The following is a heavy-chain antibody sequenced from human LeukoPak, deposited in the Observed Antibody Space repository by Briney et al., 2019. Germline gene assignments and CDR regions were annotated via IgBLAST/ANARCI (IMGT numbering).Heavy chain of an antibody. Sequence: ASVKVSCKASGYTLTSYDINWVRQAPGQGLEWMGWMNPNSGNTVYAQKFQGRVTMTRNTSISAAYMELSSLRSEDTAVYYCARGCPTSMLEDYYYYMDVWGKGTTVTVSS. CDR2: MNPNSGNT. V-gene: IGHV1-8*01. D-gene: IGHD2/OR15-2a*01. J-gene: IGHJ6*03. CDR1: GYTLTSYD. CDR3: ARGCPTSMLEDYYYYMDV.